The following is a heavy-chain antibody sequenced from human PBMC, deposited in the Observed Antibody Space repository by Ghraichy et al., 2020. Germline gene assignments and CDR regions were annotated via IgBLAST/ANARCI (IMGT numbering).Heavy chain of an antibody. V-gene: IGHV3-23*01. Sequence: GGSRRLSCAASGFTFSSYAMSWVRQAPGKGLEWVSTISGSGGSTYYADSVKGRFTISRDNSKNTLYLQMNSLRAEDAAVYYCAKAWGYCSGGTCPSYNWFDPWGQGTLVTVSS. CDR2: ISGSGGST. D-gene: IGHD2-15*01. CDR1: GFTFSSYA. CDR3: AKAWGYCSGGTCPSYNWFDP. J-gene: IGHJ5*02.